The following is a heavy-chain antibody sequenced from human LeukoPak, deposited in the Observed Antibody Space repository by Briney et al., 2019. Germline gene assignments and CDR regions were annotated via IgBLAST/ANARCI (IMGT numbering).Heavy chain of an antibody. Sequence: GGSLRLSCAASGFTFSSYEMNWVRQAPGKGLEYISYLSSSSSTIYYADSVKGRFTISRDNAKNLLYLQMNSLRAEDTAVYYCARDQEQWLPLDYWGQGTLVTVSS. CDR3: ARDQEQWLPLDY. J-gene: IGHJ4*02. CDR2: LSSSSSTI. D-gene: IGHD6-19*01. V-gene: IGHV3-48*01. CDR1: GFTFSSYE.